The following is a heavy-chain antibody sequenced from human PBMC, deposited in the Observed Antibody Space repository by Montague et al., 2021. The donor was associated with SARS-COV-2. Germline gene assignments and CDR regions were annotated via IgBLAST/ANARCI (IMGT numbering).Heavy chain of an antibody. CDR2: IYYSGST. V-gene: IGHV4-39*01. D-gene: IGHD3/OR15-3a*01. CDR1: GGSISSSSYY. CDR3: ARGLVGWFDP. Sequence: SETLSLTCTVSGGSISSSSYYWGWIRQPPGKGLEWIGGIYYSGSTYYSPSLKSRVTISVDTSKNQFSLKLSSVTAADTAVYYCARGLVGWFDPWGQGTLVTVSS. J-gene: IGHJ5*02.